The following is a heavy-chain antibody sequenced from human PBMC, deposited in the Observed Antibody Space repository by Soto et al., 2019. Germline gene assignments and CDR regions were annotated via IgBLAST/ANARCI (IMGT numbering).Heavy chain of an antibody. CDR1: GFTFSSYA. D-gene: IGHD2-15*01. J-gene: IGHJ4*02. V-gene: IGHV3-23*01. CDR3: AKYESIVVVVAAIFDY. CDR2: ISGSGGST. Sequence: EVQLLESGGGLVQPGGSLRLSCAASGFTFSSYAMSWVRQAPGKGLEWVSAISGSGGSTYYADSVKGRFTISRDNSKNTLYLQMNSLRAEDTAVYYCAKYESIVVVVAAIFDYWGQGTLVTVSS.